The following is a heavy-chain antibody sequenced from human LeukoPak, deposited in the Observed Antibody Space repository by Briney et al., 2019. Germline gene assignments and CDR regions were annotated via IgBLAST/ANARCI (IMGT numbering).Heavy chain of an antibody. Sequence: GRSLRLSCAASGFSFSGYGMHWVRQAPGKGLEWVAVIWYDGSNKDYADSVKGRFTISRDNSKNTLYLQMNSLRAEDTAVYYCAKGSSPYDYYYYGMDVWGQGTTVTVSS. CDR3: AKGSSPYDYYYYGMDV. CDR1: GFSFSGYG. D-gene: IGHD2-2*01. CDR2: IWYDGSNK. J-gene: IGHJ6*02. V-gene: IGHV3-33*06.